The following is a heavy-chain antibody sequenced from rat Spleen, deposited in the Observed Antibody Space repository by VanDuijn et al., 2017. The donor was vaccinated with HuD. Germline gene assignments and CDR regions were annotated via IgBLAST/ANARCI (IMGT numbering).Heavy chain of an antibody. J-gene: IGHJ4*01. Sequence: EVQLVESGGGLVQPGRSLKLSCAASGFTFSNYDMAWVRQAPTKGLEWVASISPSGGSTYYRDSVKGRFTVSRDNAKSTLYLQMDSLRSEDTATYYCARVGSYLYVMDAWGQGASVTVSS. CDR2: ISPSGGST. CDR1: GFTFSNYD. CDR3: ARVGSYLYVMDA. V-gene: IGHV5-25*01. D-gene: IGHD1-12*02.